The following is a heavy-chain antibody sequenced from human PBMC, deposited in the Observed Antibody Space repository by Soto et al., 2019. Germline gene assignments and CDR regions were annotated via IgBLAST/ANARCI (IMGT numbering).Heavy chain of an antibody. J-gene: IGHJ5*02. CDR3: AREAGPDRWFDP. D-gene: IGHD6-19*01. V-gene: IGHV4-4*07. Sequence: LTCTVSGASISSYFWTWIRQPAGKGLDWIGRISTSGTTNYNPSLKSRVTMSVDTSKNHFSLNLSSVTAADTAVYYCAREAGPDRWFDPWGQGTLVTVSS. CDR1: GASISSYF. CDR2: ISTSGTT.